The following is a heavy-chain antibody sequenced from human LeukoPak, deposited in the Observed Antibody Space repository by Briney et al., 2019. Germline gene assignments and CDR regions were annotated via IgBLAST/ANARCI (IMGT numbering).Heavy chain of an antibody. V-gene: IGHV3-7*01. Sequence: GGSLRLSCAASGFTFSSYWMSWVRQAPGKGLEWVANIKQDGSEKYYVDSVKGRFTISRDNAKNSLYLQMNSLRAEDTAVYYCARGPTTAVPLEYFQHWGQGTLVTVSS. CDR1: GFTFSSYW. CDR2: IKQDGSEK. D-gene: IGHD4-23*01. J-gene: IGHJ1*01. CDR3: ARGPTTAVPLEYFQH.